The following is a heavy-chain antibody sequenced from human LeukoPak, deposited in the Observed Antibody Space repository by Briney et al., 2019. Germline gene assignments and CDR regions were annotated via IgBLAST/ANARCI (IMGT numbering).Heavy chain of an antibody. CDR2: IYSDGSAT. Sequence: GGSLRLSCAASGFTFSNYWMHWVRQAPGKGLVWVPRIYSDGSATSYADSVKGRFTISRDNAKNTLYLQVNSLRGEDTAVYYCARALVYSSGWYLDYWGRGTLVTVSS. J-gene: IGHJ4*02. V-gene: IGHV3-74*01. D-gene: IGHD6-19*01. CDR3: ARALVYSSGWYLDY. CDR1: GFTFSNYW.